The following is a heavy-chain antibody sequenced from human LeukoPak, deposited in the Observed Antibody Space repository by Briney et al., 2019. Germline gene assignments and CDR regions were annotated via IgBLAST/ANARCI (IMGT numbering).Heavy chain of an antibody. J-gene: IGHJ5*02. Sequence: PSETLSLTCTVSGGSISLYYWSWIRQPPGKGLEWIGNIYYSGSTNYNPSLKSRVTISVDTSKNQLSLKLTSVTAADTAVYYCARHLPRLGWFDPXXXGTLATVSS. CDR2: IYYSGST. D-gene: IGHD3-16*01. CDR1: GGSISLYY. CDR3: ARHLPRLGWFDP. V-gene: IGHV4-59*08.